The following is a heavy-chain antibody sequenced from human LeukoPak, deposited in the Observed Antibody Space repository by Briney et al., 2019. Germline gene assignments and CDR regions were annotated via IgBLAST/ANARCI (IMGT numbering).Heavy chain of an antibody. Sequence: GGSLRLSCTASGFTFSSYAMTWVRQAPGQGLEWVSSISSSGGNTYYADSVKGRFTISRDNAKNSLYLQMNSLRDEDTAVYYCARYVDTTMLTWGQGTLVTVSS. D-gene: IGHD5-18*01. CDR3: ARYVDTTMLT. J-gene: IGHJ4*02. CDR1: GFTFSSYA. CDR2: ISSSGGNT. V-gene: IGHV3-23*01.